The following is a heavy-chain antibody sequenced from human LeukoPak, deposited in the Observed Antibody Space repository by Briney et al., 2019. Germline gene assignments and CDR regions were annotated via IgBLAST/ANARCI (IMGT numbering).Heavy chain of an antibody. CDR2: IYSGGST. Sequence: GGSLRLSCAASGFTVSNNYMSWVRQDPGKGLEGVSVIYSGGSTYYADSVKGRFTISRDNSKNTLYLQMNSLRAEDTAVYYCARGPYGSGSHYDYWGQGTLVTVSS. V-gene: IGHV3-53*01. J-gene: IGHJ4*02. CDR1: GFTVSNNY. CDR3: ARGPYGSGSHYDY. D-gene: IGHD3-10*01.